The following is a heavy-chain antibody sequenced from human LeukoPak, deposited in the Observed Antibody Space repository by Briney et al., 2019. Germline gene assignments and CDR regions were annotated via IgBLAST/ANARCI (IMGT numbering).Heavy chain of an antibody. CDR2: ISYDGSYT. D-gene: IGHD6-19*01. CDR1: GSGIIFSSYA. J-gene: IGHJ4*02. Sequence: PGGSLRLSCAASGSGIIFSSYAMHWVRQAPGKGLEWVAVISYDGSYTYYADSVRGRFTFSRDNSKNTMYLEMNSLRRADTAIYYCARDGDSSAWDIDYWGQGTLVTVSS. CDR3: ARDGDSSAWDIDY. V-gene: IGHV3-30*04.